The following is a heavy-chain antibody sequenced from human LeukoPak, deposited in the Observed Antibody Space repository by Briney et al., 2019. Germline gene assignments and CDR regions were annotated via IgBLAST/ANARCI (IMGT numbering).Heavy chain of an antibody. CDR2: MNPNSGNT. CDR3: ARGRLTVTTFNY. V-gene: IGHV1-8*01. J-gene: IGHJ4*02. D-gene: IGHD4-17*01. Sequence: GASVKVSCKASGYTFTSYDINWVRQATGQGLEWMGWMNPNSGNTGYAQKFQGRVTMTRNTSISTAYMELSSLRSGDTAVYYCARGRLTVTTFNYWGQGTLVTVSS. CDR1: GYTFTSYD.